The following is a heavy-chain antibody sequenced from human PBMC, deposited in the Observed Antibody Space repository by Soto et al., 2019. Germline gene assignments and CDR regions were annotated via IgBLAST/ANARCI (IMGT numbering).Heavy chain of an antibody. D-gene: IGHD4-17*01. Sequence: GESLKISCKGSGYSFTSYWIGWVRQMPGKGLEWKGIIYPGDSDTRYSPSFQGQVTISADKSISTAYLQWSSLKASDTAMYYCARHRGDYLYYYYGMDVWGQGTTVTVSS. J-gene: IGHJ6*02. V-gene: IGHV5-51*01. CDR3: ARHRGDYLYYYYGMDV. CDR1: GYSFTSYW. CDR2: IYPGDSDT.